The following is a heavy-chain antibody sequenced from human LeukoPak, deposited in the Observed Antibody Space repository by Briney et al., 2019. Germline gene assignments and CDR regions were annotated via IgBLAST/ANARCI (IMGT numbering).Heavy chain of an antibody. CDR2: INHSGST. Sequence: SETLSLTCAVYGGSFSGYYWSWIRQPPGKGLEWIGEINHSGSTNYNPSLKSRVTISVDTSKDQFSLKLSSVTAADTAVYYCARGLGFWSGYYKLDYWGQGTLVTVSS. D-gene: IGHD3-3*01. J-gene: IGHJ4*02. CDR3: ARGLGFWSGYYKLDY. CDR1: GGSFSGYY. V-gene: IGHV4-34*01.